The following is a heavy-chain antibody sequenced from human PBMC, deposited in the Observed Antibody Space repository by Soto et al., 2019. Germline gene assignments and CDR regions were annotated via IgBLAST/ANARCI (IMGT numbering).Heavy chain of an antibody. CDR2: ISHDGSNK. V-gene: IGHV3-30-3*01. Sequence: PGGSQRLACAASEFTFSSYAMHCVRQAPGKGLEWVAVISHDGSNKYYADSVKGRFTISRDNSKNTLYLQMNSLTAEDTAVFYCARDGFYYGSGSYYKSPIDYWGQGTLVTVSS. J-gene: IGHJ4*02. D-gene: IGHD3-10*01. CDR3: ARDGFYYGSGSYYKSPIDY. CDR1: EFTFSSYA.